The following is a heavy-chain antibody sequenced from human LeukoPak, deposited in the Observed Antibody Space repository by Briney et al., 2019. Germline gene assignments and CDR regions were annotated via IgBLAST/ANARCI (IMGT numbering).Heavy chain of an antibody. CDR3: ARDLVIMATGYYYMDV. J-gene: IGHJ6*03. D-gene: IGHD2-8*01. Sequence: GGSLRLSCAASGLTFSNAWMSWVRQAPGKGLEWVGRIKRKSDGGTTDYAAPVKGRFTISRDDSKNTLYLQMNSLKSEDTAVYYCARDLVIMATGYYYMDVWGKGTTVTVSS. CDR1: GLTFSNAW. V-gene: IGHV3-15*01. CDR2: IKRKSDGGTT.